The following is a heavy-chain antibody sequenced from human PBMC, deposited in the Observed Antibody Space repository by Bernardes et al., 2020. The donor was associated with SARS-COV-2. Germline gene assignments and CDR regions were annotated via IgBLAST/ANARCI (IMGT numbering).Heavy chain of an antibody. V-gene: IGHV4-34*01. CDR2: INHSGST. Sequence: SETLSLSCAVYGGSFSNYYWSWIRQPPGKGLEWIGEINHSGSTNYNPSLKSRVTISVDTSKNQFSLKLSSVTAADTAVYYCARGRSGRDGYPKPGDYWGQGTLVTVSS. CDR3: ARGRSGRDGYPKPGDY. D-gene: IGHD5-12*01. J-gene: IGHJ4*02. CDR1: GGSFSNYY.